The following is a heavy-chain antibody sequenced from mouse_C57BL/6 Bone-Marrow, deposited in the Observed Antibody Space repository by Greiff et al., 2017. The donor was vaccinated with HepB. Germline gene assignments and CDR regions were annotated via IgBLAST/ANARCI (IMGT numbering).Heavy chain of an antibody. Sequence: VQLQESGAELVKPGASVKMSCKASGYTFTTYPIEWMKQNHGKSLEWIGNFHPYNDDTKYNEKFKGKATLTVEKSSSTVYLELSRLTSDDSAVYYCARGFYYGSSHWYFDVWGTGTTVTVSS. CDR1: GYTFTTYP. CDR3: ARGFYYGSSHWYFDV. D-gene: IGHD1-1*01. V-gene: IGHV1-47*01. CDR2: FHPYNDDT. J-gene: IGHJ1*03.